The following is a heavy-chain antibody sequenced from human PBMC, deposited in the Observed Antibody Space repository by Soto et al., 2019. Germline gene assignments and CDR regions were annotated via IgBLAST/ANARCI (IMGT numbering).Heavy chain of an antibody. D-gene: IGHD6-13*01. J-gene: IGHJ3*02. CDR1: GFTFSSYA. CDR3: VKDRGAAAHRDAFDI. V-gene: IGHV3-23*01. CDR2: ISGSGGST. Sequence: GGSLRLSCAASGFTFSSYAMSWVRQAPGKGLEWVSAISGSGGSTYYADSVKGRFTISRDNSKNTLYLQVSSLRAEDTAVYYCVKDRGAAAHRDAFDIWGQGTMVTVSS.